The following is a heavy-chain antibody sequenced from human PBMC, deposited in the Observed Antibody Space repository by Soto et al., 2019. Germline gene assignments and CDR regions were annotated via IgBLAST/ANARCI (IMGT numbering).Heavy chain of an antibody. V-gene: IGHV3-23*01. CDR3: AKARSYCSGTSCYEEGYYYYGMDV. CDR1: GFTFSSYA. D-gene: IGHD2-2*01. CDR2: ISGSGGST. J-gene: IGHJ6*02. Sequence: GGSLRLSCAASGFTFSSYAMSWVRQAPGKGLEWVSAISGSGGSTYYADSVKGRFTISRDNSKNTLYLQMNSLRAEDTDVHYCAKARSYCSGTSCYEEGYYYYGMDVWGQGTTTTVSS.